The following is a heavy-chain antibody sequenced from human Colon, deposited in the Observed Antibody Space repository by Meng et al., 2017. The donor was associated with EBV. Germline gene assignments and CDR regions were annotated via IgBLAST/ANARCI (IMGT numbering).Heavy chain of an antibody. J-gene: IGHJ4*02. V-gene: IGHV7-4-1*02. CDR2: ISTNTGNP. D-gene: IGHD6-19*01. Sequence: QVQLVQSGSELKKPGAPVKVSCKAAGYTFTRYPMNWVRQAPGQGLEWMGWISTNTGNPTYAQGFTGRFVFSVDTSVSTAYLQISSLKAEDTAVYYCGTLKYTSGFYGPAYWGQGALVTVSS. CDR1: GYTFTRYP. CDR3: GTLKYTSGFYGPAY.